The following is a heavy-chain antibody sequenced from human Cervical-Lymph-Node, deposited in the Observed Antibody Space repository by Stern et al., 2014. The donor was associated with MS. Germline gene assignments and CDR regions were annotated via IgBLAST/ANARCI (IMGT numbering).Heavy chain of an antibody. CDR3: ARMQFEYSSPRHFDY. J-gene: IGHJ4*02. CDR2: IDWDDDK. Sequence: ESGPAMVKPTQTLTLTCTFSGFSLSTSKMCVGWIRQPPGKALEWLARIDWDDDKYYSTSLKTRLTISKDTSKNQVVLTVTNIDPVDTATYYCARMQFEYSSPRHFDYWGQGILVTVSS. D-gene: IGHD2/OR15-2a*01. V-gene: IGHV2-70*11. CDR1: GFSLSTSKMC.